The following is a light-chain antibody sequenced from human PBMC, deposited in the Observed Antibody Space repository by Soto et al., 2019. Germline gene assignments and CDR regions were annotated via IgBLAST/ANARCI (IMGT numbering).Light chain of an antibody. V-gene: IGKV3-15*01. J-gene: IGKJ4*01. CDR2: NPS. CDR3: QQYDNWPLT. CDR1: QSVSSN. Sequence: EIVVTQSPATLSVSPGERATLSCRASQSVSSNLAWYQQKPGQAPKLLIYNPSTRATGIPARFSGSGSGTEFTLTISSLQSEDLAIYYCQQYDNWPLTFGGGTKVEIK.